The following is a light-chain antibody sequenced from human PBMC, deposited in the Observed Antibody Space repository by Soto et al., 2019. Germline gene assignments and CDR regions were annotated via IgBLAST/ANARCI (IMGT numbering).Light chain of an antibody. CDR2: RDN. CDR1: ISNVGSNY. Sequence: QLVLSQSPSASGTPGQRVTISCSGSISNVGSNYVYWYQQLPGTAPKLLIYRDNQRPSGVPDRCSASKSGTSAYLAISGLRSEDEAVYYCAACDDTLSGDWVFGGGTKLTVL. J-gene: IGLJ3*02. V-gene: IGLV1-47*01. CDR3: AACDDTLSGDWV.